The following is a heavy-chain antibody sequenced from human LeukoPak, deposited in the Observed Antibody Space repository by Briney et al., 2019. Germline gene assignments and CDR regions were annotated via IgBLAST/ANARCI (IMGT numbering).Heavy chain of an antibody. J-gene: IGHJ4*02. CDR1: GGTFSSYA. D-gene: IGHD3-22*01. CDR2: IIPIFGTA. Sequence: ASVKVSCKASGGTFSSYAISWVRQAPGQGLEWMGGIIPIFGTANYAQKFQGRVTITADESTSTAYMELGSLRSEDTAVYYCASRGANYYDSSGYYYDWGQGTLLTVSS. CDR3: ASRGANYYDSSGYYYD. V-gene: IGHV1-69*13.